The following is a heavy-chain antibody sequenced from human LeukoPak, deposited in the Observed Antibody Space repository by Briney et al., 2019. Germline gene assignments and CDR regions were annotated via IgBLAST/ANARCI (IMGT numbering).Heavy chain of an antibody. V-gene: IGHV3-11*04. CDR3: ARDRVAGSSFDY. CDR1: GFTFSDYY. J-gene: IGHJ4*02. D-gene: IGHD6-19*01. CDR2: ISRSGSNI. Sequence: GGSLRLSCAASGFTFSDYYMNWIRQAPGKGLEWVSYISRSGSNIYYPDSVKGRFTISRENDKNSLYLQMNSLRAEDTDIYYCARDRVAGSSFDYWGQGTLVTVSS.